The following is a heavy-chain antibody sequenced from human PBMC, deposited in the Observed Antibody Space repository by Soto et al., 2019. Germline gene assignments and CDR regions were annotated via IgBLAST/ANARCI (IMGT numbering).Heavy chain of an antibody. CDR1: GFTFSSYG. J-gene: IGHJ6*02. V-gene: IGHV3-30*18. CDR3: AKAGLSYPFEGELLPDYYYGMDV. CDR2: ISYDGSNK. Sequence: PGGSLRLSCAASGFTFSSYGMHWVRQAPGKGLEWVAVISYDGSNKYYADSVKGRFTISRDNSKNTLYLQMNSLRAEDTAVYYCAKAGLSYPFEGELLPDYYYGMDVWGQGTTVPVSS. D-gene: IGHD1-26*01.